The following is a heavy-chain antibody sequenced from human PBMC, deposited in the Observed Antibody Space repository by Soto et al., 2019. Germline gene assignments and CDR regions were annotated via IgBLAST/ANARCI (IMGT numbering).Heavy chain of an antibody. CDR1: GGSFSGYY. CDR3: ARWSIAVARSFDY. J-gene: IGHJ4*02. CDR2: INHSGST. Sequence: SETLSLTCAVYGGSFSGYYWSWIRQPPGKGLEWIGEINHSGSTNYNPSLKSRVTISVDTSKNQFSLKLSSVTAADTAVYYRARWSIAVARSFDYWGQGTLVTVSS. D-gene: IGHD6-19*01. V-gene: IGHV4-34*01.